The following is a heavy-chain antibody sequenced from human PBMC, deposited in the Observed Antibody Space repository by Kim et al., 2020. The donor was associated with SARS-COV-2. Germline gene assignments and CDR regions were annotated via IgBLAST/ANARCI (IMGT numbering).Heavy chain of an antibody. CDR1: GSTFSSYS. Sequence: GGSLRLSCAASGSTFSSYSMNWIRQAPGKGLEWVSSISVIVGNTYYADSVRGRFTISRDNAKNSLFLQMNSLRVEDTALYYCANEDGIRYCDSWGQGTLVTVSS. J-gene: IGHJ4*02. V-gene: IGHV3-21*01. CDR3: ANEDGIRYCDS. CDR2: ISVIVGNT. D-gene: IGHD3-9*01.